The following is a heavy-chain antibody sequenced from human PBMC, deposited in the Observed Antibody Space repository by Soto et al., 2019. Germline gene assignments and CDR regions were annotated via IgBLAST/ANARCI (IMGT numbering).Heavy chain of an antibody. J-gene: IGHJ3*02. V-gene: IGHV4-59*01. CDR1: GGSMSSYY. D-gene: IGHD2-2*01. Sequence: SESLSITCPVSGGSMSSYYWSWIRQPPGKGLEWIGYIYYSGSTNYNPSLKSRVTISVDTSKNQFSLKLSSVTAADTAVYYCAREPLGYCSSTSCFGWAFDIWGQGTMVTVSS. CDR2: IYYSGST. CDR3: AREPLGYCSSTSCFGWAFDI.